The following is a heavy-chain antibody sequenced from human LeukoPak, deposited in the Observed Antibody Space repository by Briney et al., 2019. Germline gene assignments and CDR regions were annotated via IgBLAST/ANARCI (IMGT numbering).Heavy chain of an antibody. J-gene: IGHJ4*02. D-gene: IGHD1-26*01. CDR1: GYTFTSYY. CDR3: ARGPRRYSGSYYSRDY. V-gene: IGHV1-46*01. CDR2: INPSGGST. Sequence: ASVKVSCKASGYTFTSYYMHWVRQAPGQGLEWMGIINPSGGSTSYAQKFQGRVTITRNTSISTAYMELSSLRSEDTAVYYCARGPRRYSGSYYSRDYWGQGTLVTVSS.